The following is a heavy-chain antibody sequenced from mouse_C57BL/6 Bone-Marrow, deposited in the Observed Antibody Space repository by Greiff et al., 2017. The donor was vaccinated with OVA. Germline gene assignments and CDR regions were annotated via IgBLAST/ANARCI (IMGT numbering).Heavy chain of an antibody. D-gene: IGHD2-14*01. CDR3: ARDEYDWYFDV. J-gene: IGHJ1*03. CDR1: GFTFSDFY. Sequence: EVKLVESGGGLVQSGRSLRLSCATSGFTFSDFYMEWVRQAPGKGLEWIAASRNKANDYTTEYSASVKGRLIVSTDTSQSILYLQTHALRAEDTAIDYCARDEYDWYFDVWGTGTTVTVSS. CDR2: SRNKANDYTT. V-gene: IGHV7-1*01.